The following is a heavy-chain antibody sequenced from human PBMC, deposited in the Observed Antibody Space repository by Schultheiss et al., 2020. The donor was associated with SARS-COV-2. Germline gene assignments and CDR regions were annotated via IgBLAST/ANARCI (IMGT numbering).Heavy chain of an antibody. Sequence: SQTLSLTCAASGFTFSSYAMSWVRQHPGMGLEWIGNIYYSGSTYYNPSLKSRFTISVDTSKNQFSLRLSSVTAADTAVYYCAREGGWFDPWGQGTLVTVSS. J-gene: IGHJ5*02. CDR3: AREGGWFDP. CDR2: IYYSGST. D-gene: IGHD3-16*01. CDR1: GFTFSSYA. V-gene: IGHV4-31*02.